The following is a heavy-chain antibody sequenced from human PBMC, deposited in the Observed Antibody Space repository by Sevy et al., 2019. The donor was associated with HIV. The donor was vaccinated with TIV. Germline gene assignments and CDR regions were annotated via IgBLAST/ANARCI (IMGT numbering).Heavy chain of an antibody. CDR1: GFTFGDYA. Sequence: GGSLRLSCTASGFTFGDYAMSWFRQAPGKGLEWVGFIRSKAYGGTTEYAASVKGRFTIPRDDSKSIAYLQMISLKTEDTAVYYCTRDHASSTSLRDAFDIWGQGTMVTVSS. J-gene: IGHJ3*02. CDR2: IRSKAYGGTT. D-gene: IGHD2-2*01. CDR3: TRDHASSTSLRDAFDI. V-gene: IGHV3-49*03.